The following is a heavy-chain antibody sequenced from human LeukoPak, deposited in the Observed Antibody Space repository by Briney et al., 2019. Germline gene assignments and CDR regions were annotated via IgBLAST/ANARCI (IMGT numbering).Heavy chain of an antibody. Sequence: ASVKVSCKASGYTFTSYGISWVRQAPGQGLEWMGWISAYDGNTNYAQKLQGRVTMTTDTSTSTAYMELRSLRSDDTAVYYCARDGSNWNDCGFDYWGQGTLVTVSS. D-gene: IGHD1-1*01. CDR2: ISAYDGNT. V-gene: IGHV1-18*01. CDR3: ARDGSNWNDCGFDY. CDR1: GYTFTSYG. J-gene: IGHJ4*02.